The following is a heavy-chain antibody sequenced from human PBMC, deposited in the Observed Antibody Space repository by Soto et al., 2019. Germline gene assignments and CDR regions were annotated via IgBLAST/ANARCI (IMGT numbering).Heavy chain of an antibody. CDR3: ARPRGTTTAENRFDP. J-gene: IGHJ5*02. CDR2: ISTYSGDT. CDR1: GYTFFTYD. D-gene: IGHD3-3*01. Sequence: QVHLVQSGVEVKTPGASVKVSCQASGYTFFTYDISWVRQAPGQGLEWMGWISTYSGDTKYAQKFQGRVTRTTDTSMTTSYLERRGMRSDGPAVYYCARPRGTTTAENRFDPWGQGTRVTVSS. V-gene: IGHV1-18*01.